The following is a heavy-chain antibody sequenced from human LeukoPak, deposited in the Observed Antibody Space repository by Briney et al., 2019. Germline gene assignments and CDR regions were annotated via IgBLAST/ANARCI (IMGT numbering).Heavy chain of an antibody. J-gene: IGHJ4*02. V-gene: IGHV4-4*07. Sequence: KPSETLSLTCTVSGGSISSYYWSWIRQPAGKGLEWIGRIYTSGSTSYNPSLKRRVTMSVDTSKNQFSLKMSSVTAADTAVYYCANHWFGELSRFDYWGQGTLVTVSS. CDR1: GGSISSYY. CDR2: IYTSGST. D-gene: IGHD3-10*01. CDR3: ANHWFGELSRFDY.